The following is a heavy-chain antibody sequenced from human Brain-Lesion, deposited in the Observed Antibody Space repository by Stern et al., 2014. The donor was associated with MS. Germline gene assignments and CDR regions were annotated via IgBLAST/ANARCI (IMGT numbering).Heavy chain of an antibody. J-gene: IGHJ4*02. V-gene: IGHV4-39*01. D-gene: IGHD3-10*01. CDR1: GGSISSSSYY. CDR3: AKLWLGELPESPFDY. Sequence: QVQLQESGPGLVKPSETLSLTCTVSGGSISSSSYYWGWIRQPPGKGLEWIGSIYYRGSTYYNPSLKSRVTISMDTPKTHFSLRRSSVTAADTAVYFCAKLWLGELPESPFDYWGQGTLVTVSS. CDR2: IYYRGST.